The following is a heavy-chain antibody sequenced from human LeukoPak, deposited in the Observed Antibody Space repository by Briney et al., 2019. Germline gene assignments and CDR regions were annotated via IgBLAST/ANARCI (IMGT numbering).Heavy chain of an antibody. Sequence: PSETLSLTCTVSGGSISSYYWSWIRQPPGKGLEWIGYIYYSGSTNYNPSLKSRVTISVDTSKNQFSPKLSSVTAADTAVYYCARDARFSSGWSPFDYWGQGTLVTVSS. D-gene: IGHD6-19*01. CDR1: GGSISSYY. J-gene: IGHJ4*02. V-gene: IGHV4-59*01. CDR2: IYYSGST. CDR3: ARDARFSSGWSPFDY.